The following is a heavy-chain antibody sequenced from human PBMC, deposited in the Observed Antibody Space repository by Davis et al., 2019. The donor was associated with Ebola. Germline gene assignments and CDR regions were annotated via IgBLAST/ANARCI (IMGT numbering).Heavy chain of an antibody. Sequence: MPSETLSLTCTVSGGSISSYYWSWIRQPPGKGLEWIGEIYHSGSTNYNPSLKSRVTISVDKSKNQFSLKLSSVTAADTAVYYCARDNIVVVPAAIGVFNYYYGMDVWGQGTTVTVSS. CDR2: IYHSGST. J-gene: IGHJ6*02. CDR1: GGSISSYY. V-gene: IGHV4-59*12. CDR3: ARDNIVVVPAAIGVFNYYYGMDV. D-gene: IGHD2-2*01.